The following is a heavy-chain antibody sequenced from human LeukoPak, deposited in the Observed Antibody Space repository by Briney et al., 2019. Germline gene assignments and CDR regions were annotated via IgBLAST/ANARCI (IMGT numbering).Heavy chain of an antibody. Sequence: QSGGSLRLSCAASGFTFSSYSMNWVRQAPGKGLEWVSYISSSSSTIYYADSVKGRFTISRDNAKNSLYLQMNSLRIEDTAVYFCAGEGRPNAFDIWGQGTMVTVSS. CDR2: ISSSSSTI. J-gene: IGHJ3*02. CDR1: GFTFSSYS. V-gene: IGHV3-48*01. CDR3: AGEGRPNAFDI.